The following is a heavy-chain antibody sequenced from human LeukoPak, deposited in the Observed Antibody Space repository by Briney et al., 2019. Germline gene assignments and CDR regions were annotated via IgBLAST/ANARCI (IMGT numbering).Heavy chain of an antibody. J-gene: IGHJ5*02. Sequence: SETLSLTCTVSGGSISSYYWSWIRQPPGKGLEWIGYIYYSGSTNYNPSLKSRVTISIDTSKNQFSLKLSSVTAADTAVYYCARDLGIAAAGTRFDPWGQGTLVTVSS. V-gene: IGHV4-59*01. CDR2: IYYSGST. D-gene: IGHD6-13*01. CDR3: ARDLGIAAAGTRFDP. CDR1: GGSISSYY.